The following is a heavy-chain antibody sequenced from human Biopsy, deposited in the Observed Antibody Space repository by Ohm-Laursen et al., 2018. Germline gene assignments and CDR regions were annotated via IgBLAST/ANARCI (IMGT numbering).Heavy chain of an antibody. J-gene: IGHJ4*02. Sequence: TLSLTCTVSSGSISSYYWNWMRQPPGKGLEWIGYIYYSGTTDYSPSLKSRVTISIDKSKNQFLLKLSFATAEDTAGYYCARDDAVTVMRGLYYWGQGALVTVSS. D-gene: IGHD2-21*02. CDR2: IYYSGTT. V-gene: IGHV4-59*01. CDR3: ARDDAVTVMRGLYY. CDR1: SGSISSYY.